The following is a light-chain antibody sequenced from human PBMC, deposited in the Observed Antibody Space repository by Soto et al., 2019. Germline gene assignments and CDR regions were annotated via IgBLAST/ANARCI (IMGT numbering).Light chain of an antibody. CDR2: DAS. Sequence: EIVLTQSPATLYLTPGERATLSCRASQSVSTYLAWYQQKPGQAPRLLIYDASNRAAGVPVRFSGSGSGTDFTLTISSVEPDDFAVYYCQQRSNWPPITFGQGTRLEIK. J-gene: IGKJ5*01. CDR3: QQRSNWPPIT. V-gene: IGKV3-11*01. CDR1: QSVSTY.